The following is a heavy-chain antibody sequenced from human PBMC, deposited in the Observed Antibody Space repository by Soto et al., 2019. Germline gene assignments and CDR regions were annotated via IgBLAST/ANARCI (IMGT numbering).Heavy chain of an antibody. Sequence: QVQLVESGGGVVQPGRSLRLSCAASGFTFSSYGMHWVRQAPGKGLEWVAVISYDGSNKYYADSVKGRFTISRDNSKNTLYLLMNSLRAEDTAVYFCAKLGYSYFDYWGQGTLVTVSS. CDR3: AKLGYSYFDY. D-gene: IGHD5-18*01. CDR1: GFTFSSYG. CDR2: ISYDGSNK. J-gene: IGHJ4*02. V-gene: IGHV3-30*18.